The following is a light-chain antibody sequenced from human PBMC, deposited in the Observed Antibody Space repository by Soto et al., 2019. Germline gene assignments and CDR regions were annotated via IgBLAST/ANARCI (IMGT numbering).Light chain of an antibody. CDR3: QQYGSSPCT. Sequence: ENVLTQSPGTLSLSPGERATLSCRANQSVGSNYLAWYQQKPGQAPRLLIYGASSRATGIPDRFSGSGFGTDFTLTISRLEAEDSAVYWCQQYGSSPCTFGQGTKVEIK. J-gene: IGKJ1*01. CDR2: GAS. CDR1: QSVGSNY. V-gene: IGKV3-20*01.